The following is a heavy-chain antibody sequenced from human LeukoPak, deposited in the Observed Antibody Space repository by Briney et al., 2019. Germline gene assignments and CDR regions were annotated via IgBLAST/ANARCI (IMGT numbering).Heavy chain of an antibody. D-gene: IGHD3/OR15-3a*01. CDR3: ARVGLPHHYYYMDV. CDR1: GYIFTSYF. Sequence: ASVKVSCKASGYIFTSYFMNWVRQAPGQGLEWMGWVNTNTGNPTYAQGFTGRFVFSLDTSVSTAYLQISSLKAEDTAVYYCARVGLPHHYYYMDVWGKGTTVTVSS. V-gene: IGHV7-4-1*02. CDR2: VNTNTGNP. J-gene: IGHJ6*03.